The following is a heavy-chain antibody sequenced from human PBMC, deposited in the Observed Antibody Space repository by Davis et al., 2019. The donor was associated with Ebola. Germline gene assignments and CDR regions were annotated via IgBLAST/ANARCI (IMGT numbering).Heavy chain of an antibody. CDR3: ASLGYKVY. J-gene: IGHJ4*02. D-gene: IGHD5-24*01. CDR2: ISGSGGST. CDR1: GGSFSGYY. Sequence: LSLTCAVYGGSFSGYYWSWVRQAPGKGLEWVSAISGSGGSTYYADSVKGRFTISRDNAKNSLYLQMNSLRAEDTAVYYCASLGYKVYWGQGTLVTVSS. V-gene: IGHV3-11*04.